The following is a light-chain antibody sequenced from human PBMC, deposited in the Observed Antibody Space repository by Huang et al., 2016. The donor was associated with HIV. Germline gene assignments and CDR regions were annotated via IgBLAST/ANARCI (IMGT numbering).Light chain of an antibody. J-gene: IGKJ2*01. CDR1: QTISSKY. CDR2: GTC. V-gene: IGKV3-20*01. CDR3: QQYGNSPPYT. Sequence: EVVLTQSPGTLSLSPGERVTLYCRASQTISSKYLAWYQQKPGQAPRLLIYGTCNMATGIPDRFSGSGSVTDCTLTISRLEPEDFAVYYCQQYGNSPPYTFGQGTTLDIK.